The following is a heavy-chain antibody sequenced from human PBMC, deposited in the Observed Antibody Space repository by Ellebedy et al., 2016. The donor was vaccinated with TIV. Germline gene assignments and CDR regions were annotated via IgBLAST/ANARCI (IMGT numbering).Heavy chain of an antibody. J-gene: IGHJ6*02. D-gene: IGHD3-10*01. CDR3: ARDSSITMVRGVIYGMDV. V-gene: IGHV3-33*01. CDR2: IWYDGSNK. CDR1: GFTFSSYG. Sequence: PGGSLRLSCAASGFTFSSYGMHWVRQAPGKGLEWVAVIWYDGSNKYYADSVKGRFTISRDNSENTLYLQMNSLRAEDTAVYYCARDSSITMVRGVIYGMDVWGQGTTVTVSS.